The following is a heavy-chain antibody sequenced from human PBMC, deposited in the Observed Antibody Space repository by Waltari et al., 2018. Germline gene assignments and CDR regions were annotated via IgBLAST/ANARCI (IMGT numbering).Heavy chain of an antibody. CDR3: ARDREGQQLDAFDS. D-gene: IGHD6-13*01. CDR1: GGTFSSYA. CDR2: TIPIFGTA. J-gene: IGHJ3*02. Sequence: QVQLVQSGAEVKKPGSSVKVSCKASGGTFSSYAISWVRQAPGQGLEWMGRTIPIFGTANYAQKVQSRGTITADKSTSTAYMELSSLRSEDTAVYYCARDREGQQLDAFDSWGQGTMVTVSS. V-gene: IGHV1-69*08.